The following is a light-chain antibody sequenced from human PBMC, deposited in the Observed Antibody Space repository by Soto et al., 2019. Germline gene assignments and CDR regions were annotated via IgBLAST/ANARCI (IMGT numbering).Light chain of an antibody. CDR2: DAS. J-gene: IGKJ1*01. Sequence: DIQMTQSPSSLSASVGDRVTITCRASQGISSWLAWYQQKPGKAPQLLISDASNLESGVPSRFSGSGSGTEFTLTISSLQPDDFATYYCQQYNSYWTFGQGTKVDIK. CDR3: QQYNSYWT. V-gene: IGKV1-5*01. CDR1: QGISSW.